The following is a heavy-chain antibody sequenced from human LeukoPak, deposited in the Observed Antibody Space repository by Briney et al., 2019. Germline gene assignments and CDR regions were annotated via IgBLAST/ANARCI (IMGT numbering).Heavy chain of an antibody. V-gene: IGHV4-34*01. CDR2: INHSGST. CDR3: ARGAFGGVTNWFDP. CDR1: GGSFSGYY. J-gene: IGHJ5*02. D-gene: IGHD3-16*01. Sequence: SETLSLTCAVYGGSFSGYYWSWIRQPPGKGLEWIGEINHSGSTNYNPSLKSRVTISVDTSKNQFSLKLSSVTAAGTAVYYCARGAFGGVTNWFDPWGQGTLVTVSS.